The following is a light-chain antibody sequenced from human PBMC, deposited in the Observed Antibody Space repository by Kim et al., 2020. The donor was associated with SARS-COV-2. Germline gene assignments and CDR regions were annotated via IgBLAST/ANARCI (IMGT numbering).Light chain of an antibody. J-gene: IGKJ2*01. CDR1: QVISNY. CDR2: AAS. CDR3: LQHNSYPYT. V-gene: IGKV1-17*03. Sequence: VGDRVTITCRASQVISNYLAWFQQXPGKVPKRLIYAASSLQSGVPSRFSGSGSGTEFTLTISSLQPEXFASYYCLQHNSYPYTFGQGTKVDIK.